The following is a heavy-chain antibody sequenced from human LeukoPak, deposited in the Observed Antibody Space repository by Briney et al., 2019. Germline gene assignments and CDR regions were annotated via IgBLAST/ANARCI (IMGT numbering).Heavy chain of an antibody. V-gene: IGHV3-48*03. D-gene: IGHD1-1*01. CDR3: ARVGATGTADY. Sequence: GGSLRLSCAASGFTFRSYEMNWVRQAPGKGLEWVSYISSSGSTIFYADSVKGRFTISRDNAKNSLYLQMSSLRAEDTAVYYCARVGATGTADYWGQGTLVTVSS. J-gene: IGHJ4*02. CDR2: ISSSGSTI. CDR1: GFTFRSYE.